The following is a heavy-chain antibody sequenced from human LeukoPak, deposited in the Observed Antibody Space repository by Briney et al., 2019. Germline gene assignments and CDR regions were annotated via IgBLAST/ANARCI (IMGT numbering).Heavy chain of an antibody. V-gene: IGHV3-30*18. Sequence: GGSPRLSCVASGFTFNNYGMHWVRQAPGKGLEWVAVISYDGSNEYYGDSVKGRFTISRENSENTLNLQMNSLGAEDTAVYYCAKDMDCSSINCHSTNYFDYWGQGTPVTVSS. J-gene: IGHJ4*02. D-gene: IGHD2-2*01. CDR1: GFTFNNYG. CDR3: AKDMDCSSINCHSTNYFDY. CDR2: ISYDGSNE.